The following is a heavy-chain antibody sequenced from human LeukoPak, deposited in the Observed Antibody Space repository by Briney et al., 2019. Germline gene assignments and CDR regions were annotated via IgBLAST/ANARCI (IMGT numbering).Heavy chain of an antibody. CDR2: VYYSGSP. CDR3: ARDQYSGRFDY. D-gene: IGHD1-26*01. Sequence: SETLSLTCTVSGGSISNYYWSWIRQPPGKGLECVGYVYYSGSPNYNPSLKSRVTISIDTSKNQFSLKLTSVTAADTAVYYCARDQYSGRFDYWGQGTLVTVSS. J-gene: IGHJ4*02. CDR1: GGSISNYY. V-gene: IGHV4-59*01.